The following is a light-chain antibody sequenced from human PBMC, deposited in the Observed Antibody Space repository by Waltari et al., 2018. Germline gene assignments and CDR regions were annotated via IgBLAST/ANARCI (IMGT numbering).Light chain of an antibody. CDR1: HNFYNY. CDR2: AAS. Sequence: DIQLTQSPSSLSASVGDRVTIICRSSHNFYNYLNWYQQKAGKAPKLLIYAASNLQGGVSSRFSGSGSGTEFTLSISHLQPEDFATYYCQQTFSTPPQMYTFGQGTKLDIK. CDR3: QQTFSTPPQMYT. J-gene: IGKJ2*01. V-gene: IGKV1-39*01.